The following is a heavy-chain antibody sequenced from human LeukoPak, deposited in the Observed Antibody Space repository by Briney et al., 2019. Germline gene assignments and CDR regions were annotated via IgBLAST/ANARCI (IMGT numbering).Heavy chain of an antibody. CDR1: GYTFTGYY. CDR2: INPNNGGT. D-gene: IGHD6-13*01. CDR3: ARAPLLAAAGTFYYYYYMDV. Sequence: ASVKVSCKASGYTFTGYYMQWVRQAPGQGVEWMGWINPNNGGTNYAQKFQRRVTMTRDTSISTAYMELSRLRSDDTAVYYCARAPLLAAAGTFYYYYYMDVWGKGTTVTISS. V-gene: IGHV1-2*02. J-gene: IGHJ6*03.